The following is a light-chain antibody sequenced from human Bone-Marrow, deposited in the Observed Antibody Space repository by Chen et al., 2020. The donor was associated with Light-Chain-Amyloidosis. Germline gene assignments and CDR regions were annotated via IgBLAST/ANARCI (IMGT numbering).Light chain of an antibody. J-gene: IGLJ3*02. Sequence: SYVLTQPSSVSVPPGQTATIACGGNNIVSTSVHWYQQTPGQAPLLVVYDDSDRPSGIPERLSGSNSGNTATLTISRVEAGDEADYYCQVWDRSSDRPVFGGGTKLTVL. CDR1: NIVSTS. CDR3: QVWDRSSDRPV. V-gene: IGLV3-21*02. CDR2: DDS.